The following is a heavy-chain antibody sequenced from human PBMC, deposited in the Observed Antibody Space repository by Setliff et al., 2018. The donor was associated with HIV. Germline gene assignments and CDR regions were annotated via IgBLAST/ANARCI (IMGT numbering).Heavy chain of an antibody. D-gene: IGHD2-21*01. Sequence: PSETLSLTCSVSGDSMRTNYWTWIRQSPGKGLEWIGHVDYSGSSTYNPSLNSRVTLSIDTSKSQFSLRLNSVTAADTAVYFCARDGRRASGPLWGRGGGFYFDSWGPGNVVTVSS. J-gene: IGHJ5*01. CDR1: GDSMRTNY. V-gene: IGHV4-59*12. CDR3: ARDGRRASGPLWGRGGGFYFDS. CDR2: VDYSGSS.